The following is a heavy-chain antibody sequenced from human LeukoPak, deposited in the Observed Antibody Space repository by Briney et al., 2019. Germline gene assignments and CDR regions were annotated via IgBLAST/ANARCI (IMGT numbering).Heavy chain of an antibody. CDR2: IIATGGST. CDR3: AKDLRTYGSGIYRLPTVIFAY. CDR1: EFAFSTYT. V-gene: IGHV3-23*01. J-gene: IGHJ4*02. Sequence: GGSLRLSCATSEFAFSTYTMNWVRQTPGKGLEWVSSIIATGGSTFYADSMKGRFTISRDNSKNTLYLQMNSLRAEDTAVYYCAKDLRTYGSGIYRLPTVIFAYWGQGTLVTVSS. D-gene: IGHD3-10*01.